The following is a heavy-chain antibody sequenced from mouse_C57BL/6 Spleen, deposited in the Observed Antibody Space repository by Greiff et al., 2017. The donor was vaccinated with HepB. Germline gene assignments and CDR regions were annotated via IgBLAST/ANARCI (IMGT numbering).Heavy chain of an antibody. V-gene: IGHV1-82*01. CDR2: IYPGDGDT. J-gene: IGHJ3*01. CDR1: GYAFSSSW. CDR3: AREDYDYDFSFAY. D-gene: IGHD2-4*01. Sequence: VQLQQSGPELVKPGASVKISCKASGYAFSSSWMNWVKQRPGKGLEWIGRIYPGDGDTNYNGKFKGKATLTADKSSSTAYMQLSSLTSEDSAVYVCAREDYDYDFSFAYWGQGTLVTVSA.